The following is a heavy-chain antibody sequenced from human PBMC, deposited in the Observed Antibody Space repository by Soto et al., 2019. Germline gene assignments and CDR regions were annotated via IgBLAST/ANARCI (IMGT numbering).Heavy chain of an antibody. J-gene: IGHJ4*02. V-gene: IGHV1-69*06. CDR2: IIPIFGTT. CDR3: ARIPRTVLMVYAPPTG. CDR1: GGTFSSYA. Sequence: QVQLVQSGAEVKKPGSSVKVSCKASGGTFSSYAISWVRQAPGQGLEWMGGIIPIFGTTNYAQKFQGRVTITADKSTSTAYMELSSLRSEDTAVYYCARIPRTVLMVYAPPTGWGQGTLVTVSS. D-gene: IGHD2-8*01.